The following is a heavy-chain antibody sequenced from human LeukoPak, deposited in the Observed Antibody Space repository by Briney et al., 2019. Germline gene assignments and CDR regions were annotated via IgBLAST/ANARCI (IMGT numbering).Heavy chain of an antibody. CDR2: IYSSGNT. V-gene: IGHV3-66*01. CDR3: ARGGSSGPYHFDY. D-gene: IGHD3-22*01. CDR1: GFTVSTNY. Sequence: GGSLRLSCAASGFTVSTNYMTWVRQAPGKGLEWVSVIYSSGNTYYADSVKGRFTISRDKSKNTLYLQMNSLRAEDTAVYYCARGGSSGPYHFDYWGQGTLVTVSS. J-gene: IGHJ4*02.